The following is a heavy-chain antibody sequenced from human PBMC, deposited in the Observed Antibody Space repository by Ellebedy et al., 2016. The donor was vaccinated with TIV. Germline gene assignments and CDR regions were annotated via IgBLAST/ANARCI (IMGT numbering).Heavy chain of an antibody. D-gene: IGHD3-10*01. V-gene: IGHV3-74*01. J-gene: IGHJ4*02. CDR3: ASRGVAVQGADY. CDR2: INSDGSRT. CDR1: GFTFSSYW. Sequence: PGGSLRLSCAASGFTFSSYWMHWVRQAPGKGLGWVSLINSDGSRTTYADSVKGRFTISRDNAKNTLYLQMNSLRAEDTAVYYCASRGVAVQGADYWGQGTLVTVSS.